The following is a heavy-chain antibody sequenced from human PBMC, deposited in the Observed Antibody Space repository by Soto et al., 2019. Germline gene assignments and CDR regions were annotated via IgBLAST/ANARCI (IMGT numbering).Heavy chain of an antibody. Sequence: GASVKVSCKASGYTFTSYVISWVRQAPGQGLEWMGWISAYNGNTNYAQKLQGRVTMTTDTSTSTAYMELRSLRSDDTAVYYCARERLAARPGWFDPWGQGTLVTVSS. CDR1: GYTFTSYV. D-gene: IGHD6-6*01. V-gene: IGHV1-18*01. CDR2: ISAYNGNT. J-gene: IGHJ5*02. CDR3: ARERLAARPGWFDP.